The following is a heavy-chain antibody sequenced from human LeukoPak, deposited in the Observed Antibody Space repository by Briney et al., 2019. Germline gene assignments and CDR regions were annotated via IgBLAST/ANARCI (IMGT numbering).Heavy chain of an antibody. CDR3: ARETYYYDSSGSAAFDI. J-gene: IGHJ3*02. CDR2: ISYDGSNK. CDR1: GFTFSSYA. V-gene: IGHV3-30*04. Sequence: PGGSLRLSCAASGFTFSSYAMHWVRQAPGKGLEWVAVISYDGSNKYYADSVKGRFTISRDNSKNTLYLQMNSLRAEDTAVYYCARETYYYDSSGSAAFDIWGQGTMVTVSS. D-gene: IGHD3-22*01.